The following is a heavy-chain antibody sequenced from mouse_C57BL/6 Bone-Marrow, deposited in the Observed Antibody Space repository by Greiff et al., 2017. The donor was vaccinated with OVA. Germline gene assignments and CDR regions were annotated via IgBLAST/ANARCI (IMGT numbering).Heavy chain of an antibody. CDR2: ISNGGGST. CDR1: GFTFSDYH. CDR3: ASFYDGYPRAMDY. D-gene: IGHD2-3*01. V-gene: IGHV5-12*01. Sequence: EVKLQESGGGLVQPGGSLKLSCAASGFTFSDYHMYWVRQTPEKRLEWVAYISNGGGSTYYPDTVKGRFTISRDNAKNTLYLQMSRLKSEDTAMYYCASFYDGYPRAMDYWGQGTSVTVSS. J-gene: IGHJ4*01.